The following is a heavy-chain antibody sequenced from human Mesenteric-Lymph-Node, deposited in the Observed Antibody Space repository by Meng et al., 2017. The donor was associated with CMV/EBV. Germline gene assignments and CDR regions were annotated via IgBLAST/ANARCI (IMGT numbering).Heavy chain of an antibody. CDR3: AKKGDSGWYVDY. J-gene: IGHJ4*02. CDR2: VYSGGSTT. Sequence: CAASGLTFSSDGMRWVRQAPGKGLGWVSVVYSGGSTTYYADSVKGRFTISRDNSKNTVYLQMNSLRAEDTAVYYCAKKGDSGWYVDYWGQGTLVTVSS. V-gene: IGHV3-23*03. D-gene: IGHD6-19*01. CDR1: GLTFSSDG.